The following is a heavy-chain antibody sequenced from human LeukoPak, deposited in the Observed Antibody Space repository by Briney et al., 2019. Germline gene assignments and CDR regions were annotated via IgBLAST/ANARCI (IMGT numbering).Heavy chain of an antibody. V-gene: IGHV5-51*01. CDR3: ARLDFGAFDY. D-gene: IGHD3-16*01. CDR1: GYSFASYW. CDR2: IHPNDAST. Sequence: GESLKISCKASGYSFASYWIGWVRQMSGKGLEWMAIIHPNDASTIYSPSFQGQVTISADKSISTAYLQWSSLKASDTAMYYCARLDFGAFDYWGQGTLVTVSS. J-gene: IGHJ4*02.